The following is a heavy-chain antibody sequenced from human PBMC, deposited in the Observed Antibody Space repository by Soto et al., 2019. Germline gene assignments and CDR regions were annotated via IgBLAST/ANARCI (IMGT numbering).Heavy chain of an antibody. CDR3: AKAFCSSSSCGKGYFDY. CDR1: GFTFSSYA. V-gene: IGHV3-23*01. CDR2: ISGSGSSS. D-gene: IGHD2-2*01. J-gene: IGHJ4*02. Sequence: EVQLLESGGGLVQPGGSLRLSCAASGFTFSSYAMSWVRQAPGKGLEWVSTISGSGSSSYYEDSAKGRFTISRDNSKNTLYLQMNSMSAEDTAVYYCAKAFCSSSSCGKGYFDYWGQGTLVTVSS.